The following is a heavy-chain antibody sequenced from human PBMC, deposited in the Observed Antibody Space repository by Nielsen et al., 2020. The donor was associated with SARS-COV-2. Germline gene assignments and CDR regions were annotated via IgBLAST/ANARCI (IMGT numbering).Heavy chain of an antibody. V-gene: IGHV1-2*06. CDR2: INPNSGGT. D-gene: IGHD6-6*01. CDR3: ARTSLGSIAGDWFDP. CDR1: GYTFTGYY. Sequence: ASVKVSCKASGYTFTGYYMHWVRQAPGQGLEWMGRINPNSGGTNYAQKFQGRVTMTRDTSISTAYMELSRLRSDDTAVYYCARTSLGSIAGDWFDPWGQGTLVTVSS. J-gene: IGHJ5*02.